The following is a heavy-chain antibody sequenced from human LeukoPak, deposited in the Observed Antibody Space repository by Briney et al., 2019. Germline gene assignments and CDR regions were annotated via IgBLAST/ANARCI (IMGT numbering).Heavy chain of an antibody. CDR2: IYYSGST. V-gene: IGHV4-59*01. J-gene: IGHJ4*02. Sequence: SETLSLTCTVSGGSISSYYWSWIRQPPGKGLEWIGSIYYSGSTTYTPSLKSRITISVDTSNNQFSLRLTSVTAADTAVYYCASGQQLDRFDYWGQGTLVTVSS. CDR3: ASGQQLDRFDY. D-gene: IGHD6-13*01. CDR1: GGSISSYY.